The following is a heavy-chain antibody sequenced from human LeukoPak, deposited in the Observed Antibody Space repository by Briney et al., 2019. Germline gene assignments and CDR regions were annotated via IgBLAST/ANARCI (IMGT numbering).Heavy chain of an antibody. CDR3: ARAWGSWYVDY. D-gene: IGHD6-13*01. Sequence: GSSVKVSCKASGGTFSTYAISWVRQAPGRGLEWMGGITPILGTANYAQKFQGRVTINADQSTSTAYMELSRLRSDDTAFYYCARAWGSWYVDYWGQGTLVTVSS. V-gene: IGHV1-69*01. CDR1: GGTFSTYA. CDR2: ITPILGTA. J-gene: IGHJ4*02.